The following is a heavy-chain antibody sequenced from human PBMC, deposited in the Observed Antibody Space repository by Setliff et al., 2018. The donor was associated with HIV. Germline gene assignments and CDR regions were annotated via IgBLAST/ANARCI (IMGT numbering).Heavy chain of an antibody. CDR1: GFTFSTYA. J-gene: IGHJ6*02. Sequence: GGSLRLSCAASGFTFSTYAMSWVRQVPGKGLEWVANIKYDGSEKYYVGSVKGRFTISRDNAKNSLYLQMNSLRAEDTAVYYCAREPHELRYFDWLLYPAYYYYGMDVWGQGTTVTVSS. CDR2: IKYDGSEK. D-gene: IGHD3-9*01. V-gene: IGHV3-7*01. CDR3: AREPHELRYFDWLLYPAYYYYGMDV.